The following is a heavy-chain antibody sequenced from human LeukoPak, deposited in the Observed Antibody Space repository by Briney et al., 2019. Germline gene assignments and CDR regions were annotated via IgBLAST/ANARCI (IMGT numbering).Heavy chain of an antibody. V-gene: IGHV3-11*04. CDR3: ARVRPRDLKARLEMATPMGY. D-gene: IGHD5-24*01. J-gene: IGHJ4*02. CDR2: ISSSGSTI. Sequence: PGGSLRLSCAASGFTFSDYYMSWIRQAPGKGLEWVSYISSSGSTIYYADSVKGRFTISRDNAKNSLYLQMNSLRAEDTAVYYCARVRPRDLKARLEMATPMGYWGQGTLVTVSS. CDR1: GFTFSDYY.